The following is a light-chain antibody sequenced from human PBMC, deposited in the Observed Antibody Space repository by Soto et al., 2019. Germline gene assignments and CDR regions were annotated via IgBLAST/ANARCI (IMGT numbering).Light chain of an antibody. CDR2: GAS. V-gene: IGKV3-15*01. CDR1: QSVSSN. J-gene: IGKJ1*01. CDR3: QQYNNWPPWT. Sequence: EIVMTQSPATLSVSPGERATLSCRASQSVSSNLAWYQQKPGQAPMLLIYGASTRATGIPARFSGSGSGTAFTLTISSLQSEDFAVYYCQQYNNWPPWTLGQGTKVEIK.